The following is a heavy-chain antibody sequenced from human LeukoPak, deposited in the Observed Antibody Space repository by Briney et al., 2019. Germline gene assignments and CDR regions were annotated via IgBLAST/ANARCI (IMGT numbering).Heavy chain of an antibody. CDR3: ARDISFSLDY. CDR1: GFTFSSYA. D-gene: IGHD3-9*01. J-gene: IGHJ4*02. V-gene: IGHV3-23*01. CDR2: ISGSGDST. Sequence: GGSLRLSCAASGFTFSSYAMSWVRQAPGKGLEWVSAISGSGDSTYYADSVKGRFTISRDNSKNTLYLQMNSLRAEDTAVYYCARDISFSLDYWGQGTLVTVSS.